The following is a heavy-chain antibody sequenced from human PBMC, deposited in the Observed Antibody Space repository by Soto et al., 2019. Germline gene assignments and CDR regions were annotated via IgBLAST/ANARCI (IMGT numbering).Heavy chain of an antibody. D-gene: IGHD2-15*01. J-gene: IGHJ3*02. Sequence: EVQLVESGGGLVQPGGSLGLSCAASGFTFSSYDMHWVRQATEKGLEWVSAIGTAGDTYYPGSVKGRFTISRENAKNSLYLQMNSLRAGDTAVYYCARARTPGAFDIWGQGTMVTVSS. CDR2: IGTAGDT. V-gene: IGHV3-13*01. CDR3: ARARTPGAFDI. CDR1: GFTFSSYD.